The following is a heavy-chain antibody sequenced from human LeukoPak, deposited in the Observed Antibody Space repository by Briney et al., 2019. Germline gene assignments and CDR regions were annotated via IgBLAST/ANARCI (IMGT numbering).Heavy chain of an antibody. CDR2: ISSSSSTI. CDR3: ARDPINYDFWSGYYTGLNWFDP. V-gene: IGHV3-48*01. CDR1: GFTFSIYS. D-gene: IGHD3-3*01. Sequence: PGGSLRLSCAASGFTFSIYSMNWVRQAPGEGLEWVSYISSSSSTIYYADSVKGRFTISRDNAKNSLYLQMNSLRAEDTAVYYCARDPINYDFWSGYYTGLNWFDPWGQGTLVTVSS. J-gene: IGHJ5*02.